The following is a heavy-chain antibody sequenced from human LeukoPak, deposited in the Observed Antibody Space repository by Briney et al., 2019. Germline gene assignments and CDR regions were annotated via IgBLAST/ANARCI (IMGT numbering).Heavy chain of an antibody. J-gene: IGHJ5*02. D-gene: IGHD2-2*01. CDR2: INHSGST. Sequence: PSETLSLTCAVYGGSFSGYYWSWIRQPPGKGLEWIGEINHSGSTNYNPSLKSRVTISVDTSKNQFSLKLCSVTAADTAVYYCARASSQLPPGDWFDPWGQGTLVTVSS. CDR1: GGSFSGYY. V-gene: IGHV4-34*01. CDR3: ARASSQLPPGDWFDP.